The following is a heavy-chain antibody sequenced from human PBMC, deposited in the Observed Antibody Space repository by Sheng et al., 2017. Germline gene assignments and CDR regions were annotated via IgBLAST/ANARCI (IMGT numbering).Heavy chain of an antibody. J-gene: IGHJ4*02. CDR2: FDPEEAET. D-gene: IGHD3-3*01. CDR1: GDTLSESP. CDR3: ATGHPDLWSGFQK. Sequence: QVHLVQSGAEVKKPGASVRVSCKVSGDTLSESPIQWVRQGPGNGLEWMGGFDPEEAETKYARKFQGRVTMTEDTSTETAWLELSGLRSDDTAVYYCATGHPDLWSGFQKWGQGTQVTVSS. V-gene: IGHV1-24*01.